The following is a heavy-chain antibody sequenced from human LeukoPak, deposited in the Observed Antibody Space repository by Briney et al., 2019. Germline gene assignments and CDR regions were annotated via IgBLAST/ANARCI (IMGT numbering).Heavy chain of an antibody. CDR3: AKGYTSSWSNWFDP. V-gene: IGHV3-9*01. J-gene: IGHJ5*02. CDR1: GFTFDDYA. D-gene: IGHD6-13*01. CDR2: ISWNSGSI. Sequence: GRSLRLSCVASGFTFDDYAMHWVRQAPGKCLEWVSGISWNSGSIGYADSVKGRFTISRDNAKNSLYLQMNSLKAEDTALYYCAKGYTSSWSNWFDPWGQGTLVTVSS.